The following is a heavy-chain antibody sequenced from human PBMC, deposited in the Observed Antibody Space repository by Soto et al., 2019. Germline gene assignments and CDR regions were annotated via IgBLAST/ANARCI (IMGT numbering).Heavy chain of an antibody. CDR2: VYFSGST. CDR1: GASVSSASYY. D-gene: IGHD4-17*01. Sequence: QVQLKESGPGLLKPSETLSLTCTVSGASVSSASYYWAWLRQPPGRGLEWIGSVYFSGSTSYTPSHKSRVTVSVDTSKNQCPPNLASVTASDTAVYYCARIDGDYGHNWFDPWGQGTLVIVSP. CDR3: ARIDGDYGHNWFDP. V-gene: IGHV4-61*01. J-gene: IGHJ5*02.